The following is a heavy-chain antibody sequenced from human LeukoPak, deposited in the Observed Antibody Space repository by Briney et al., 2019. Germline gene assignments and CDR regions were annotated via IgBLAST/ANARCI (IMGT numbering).Heavy chain of an antibody. CDR2: ISAYNGNT. CDR1: GYTFTSYG. D-gene: IGHD3-10*01. CDR3: ARVTSITMVRGVYYYFDY. J-gene: IGHJ4*02. Sequence: ASVKVSCKASGYTFTSYGISWVRQAPGQGLEWMGWISAYNGNTNYAQKLQGRVTMTTDTSTSTAYMELRSLRSDDTAVYYCARVTSITMVRGVYYYFDYWGQGILVTVSS. V-gene: IGHV1-18*01.